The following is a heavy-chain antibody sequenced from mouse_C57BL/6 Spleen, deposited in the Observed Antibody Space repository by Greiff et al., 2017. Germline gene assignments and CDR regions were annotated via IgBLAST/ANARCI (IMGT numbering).Heavy chain of an antibody. Sequence: QVQLQQSGAELVRPGTSVKVSCKASGYAFTNYLIEWVKQRPGQGLEWIGVINPGSGGTNYNEKFKGKATLTADTSSSTAYMQLSSLTSEDSAVYFCARSAQLCGGAMDYWGQGTSVTVSS. D-gene: IGHD3-3*01. CDR2: INPGSGGT. CDR3: ARSAQLCGGAMDY. V-gene: IGHV1-54*01. J-gene: IGHJ4*01. CDR1: GYAFTNYL.